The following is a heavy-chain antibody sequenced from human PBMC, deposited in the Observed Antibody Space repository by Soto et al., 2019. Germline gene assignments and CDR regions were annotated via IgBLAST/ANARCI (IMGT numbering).Heavy chain of an antibody. Sequence: QAQLVQSGAEVKNPGASVKVSCKASGYIFTRLFMHWVRQAPGQGLEWMGWINPLSGDTNYAQEFQGGVTRTRDTSITTAYMELTRLRSDDTALYYCALIEMTTIAWGQGTRVAVSS. CDR2: INPLSGDT. J-gene: IGHJ4*02. CDR1: GYIFTRLF. D-gene: IGHD4-4*01. CDR3: ALIEMTTIA. V-gene: IGHV1-2*02.